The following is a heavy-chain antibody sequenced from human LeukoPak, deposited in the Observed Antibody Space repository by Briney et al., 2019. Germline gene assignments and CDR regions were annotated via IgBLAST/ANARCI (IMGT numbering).Heavy chain of an antibody. J-gene: IGHJ4*02. Sequence: GGSLRLSCAASVFTFSTYGMNWVRQAPGKGLEWVSYISSSSSNIQYADSVKGRFTISRDNAKNSLYLQMNSLRDEDTAVYYCARNTPGRVYFYYWGQGTLVTVSS. CDR2: ISSSSSNI. CDR3: ARNTPGRVYFYY. CDR1: VFTFSTYG. D-gene: IGHD1-26*01. V-gene: IGHV3-48*02.